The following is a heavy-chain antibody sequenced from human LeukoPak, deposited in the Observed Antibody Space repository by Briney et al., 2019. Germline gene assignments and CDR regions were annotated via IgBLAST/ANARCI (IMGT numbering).Heavy chain of an antibody. CDR3: ARARSSGWYNYYYGMDV. Sequence: SQTLSLTCAISGDSVSSNSAAWNWIRQSPSRGLEWLVRTYYRSKWYNDYAVSVKSRITINPDTSKNQFSLQLNSVTPEDTAVYYCARARSSGWYNYYYGMDVWGQGTTVTVSS. D-gene: IGHD6-19*01. V-gene: IGHV6-1*01. CDR1: GDSVSSNSAA. CDR2: TYYRSKWYN. J-gene: IGHJ6*02.